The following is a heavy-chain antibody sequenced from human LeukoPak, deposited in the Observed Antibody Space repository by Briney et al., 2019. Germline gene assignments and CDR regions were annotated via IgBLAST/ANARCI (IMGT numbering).Heavy chain of an antibody. V-gene: IGHV4-39*01. J-gene: IGHJ4*02. CDR1: GGSISSSTYY. CDR2: IYYSELT. CDR3: AKHYMGSSYNRGLDY. Sequence: PSETLSLTCTVSGGSISSSTYYWGWIRQPPGRGLEWIGSIYYSELTYYNPSLESRVTISVDTSKNQFSLKLSSVTAADTAIYYCAKHYMGSSYNRGLDYWGQGTLVTVSS. D-gene: IGHD3-10*01.